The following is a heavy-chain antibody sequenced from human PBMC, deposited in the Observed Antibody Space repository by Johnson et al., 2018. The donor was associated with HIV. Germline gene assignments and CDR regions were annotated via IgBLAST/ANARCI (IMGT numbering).Heavy chain of an antibody. CDR3: ARGESTVSRGAVDI. D-gene: IGHD4-17*01. CDR2: ISSNGGST. CDR1: GFTFSSYA. J-gene: IGHJ3*02. V-gene: IGHV3-64*01. Sequence: EVQLVESGGGVVQPGGSLRLSCAASGFTFSSYAMHWVRQAPGKGLEYVSAISSNGGSTYYANSVKGRFTISRDNSKNTLSLHMGSRRAEDMAVYYCARGESTVSRGAVDIWGQGTMVTVAS.